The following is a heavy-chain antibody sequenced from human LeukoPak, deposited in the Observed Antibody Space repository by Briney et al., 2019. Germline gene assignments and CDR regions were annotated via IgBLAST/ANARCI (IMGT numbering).Heavy chain of an antibody. CDR1: GGTFSSYA. J-gene: IGHJ4*02. Sequence: SVKVSCKASGGTFSSYAISWVRQAPGQGLEWMGGIIRIFGTANYAQKFQGRVTITTDESTSTAYMELSSLRSEDTAVYYCASEVVVVAARDSLGYYFDYWGQGTLVTVSS. D-gene: IGHD2-15*01. V-gene: IGHV1-69*05. CDR2: IIRIFGTA. CDR3: ASEVVVVAARDSLGYYFDY.